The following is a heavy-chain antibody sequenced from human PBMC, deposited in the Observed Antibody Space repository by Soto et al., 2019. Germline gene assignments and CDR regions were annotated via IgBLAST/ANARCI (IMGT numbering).Heavy chain of an antibody. CDR2: VSRSGSSI. D-gene: IGHD2-15*01. J-gene: IGHJ4*02. Sequence: QVQLVESGGGLVKPGGSLRLSCAASGFTFSDHFMSWIRQAPGQGLEWVSYVSRSGSSIYYADSVKGRFTISRDNAKNSLYLQMNSLRAEDTAVYYCARVPKGVEVAANDYWGQGSLLTVSS. CDR3: ARVPKGVEVAANDY. V-gene: IGHV3-11*01. CDR1: GFTFSDHF.